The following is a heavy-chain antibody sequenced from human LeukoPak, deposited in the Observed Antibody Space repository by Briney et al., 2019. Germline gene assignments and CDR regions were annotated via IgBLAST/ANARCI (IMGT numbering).Heavy chain of an antibody. CDR2: ISSSSSYI. D-gene: IGHD3-10*01. CDR3: ARDGLDPDRGDPAFDI. J-gene: IGHJ3*02. V-gene: IGHV3-21*01. CDR1: GFTFSSYS. Sequence: GGSLRLSCAASGFTFSSYSMNWVLQAPGKGLEWVSSISSSSSYIYYADSVKGRFTISRDNAKNSLYLQMNSLRAEDTAVYYCARDGLDPDRGDPAFDIWGQGTMVTVSS.